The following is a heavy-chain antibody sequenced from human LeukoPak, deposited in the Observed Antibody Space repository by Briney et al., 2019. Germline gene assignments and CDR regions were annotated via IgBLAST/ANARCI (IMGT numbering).Heavy chain of an antibody. CDR3: AREGSPITMAVVTGFDY. Sequence: ASVKVSCKASGYTFTSYGISWVRQAPGQGLEWMGWISAYNGNTNYAQKLQGRVTMTTDTSTSTAYMELRSLRSDDTAVYYCAREGSPITMAVVTGFDYWGQGTLVTVSS. CDR2: ISAYNGNT. D-gene: IGHD3-22*01. V-gene: IGHV1-18*01. CDR1: GYTFTSYG. J-gene: IGHJ4*02.